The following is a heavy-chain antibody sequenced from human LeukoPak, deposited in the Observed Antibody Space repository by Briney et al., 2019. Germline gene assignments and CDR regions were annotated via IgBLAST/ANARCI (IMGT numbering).Heavy chain of an antibody. CDR1: GGSFSGYY. CDR3: ARAKYGSGRHFDY. V-gene: IGHV4-34*01. Sequence: SETLSLTCAVYGGSFSGYYWSWIRQPPGKGLEWIGEINHSGSTNYNPSLKSRVTISADTSKNQFSLKLSSVTAADTAVYYCARAKYGSGRHFDYWGQGTLVTVSS. J-gene: IGHJ4*02. CDR2: INHSGST. D-gene: IGHD3-10*01.